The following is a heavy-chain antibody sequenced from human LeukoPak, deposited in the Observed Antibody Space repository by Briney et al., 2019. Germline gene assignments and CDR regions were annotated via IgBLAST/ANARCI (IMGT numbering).Heavy chain of an antibody. V-gene: IGHV3-21*01. CDR2: ISSSSSYI. D-gene: IGHD4-23*01. J-gene: IGHJ4*02. Sequence: GGSLRLSCAASGFTFSSYNMNWVRQAPGKGLEWVSFISSSSSYIYYADSVKGRFTISRDNAKNSLYLQMNSLRAEDTAVYYCAGDLGAMVVKPIDYWGQGTLVTVSS. CDR1: GFTFSSYN. CDR3: AGDLGAMVVKPIDY.